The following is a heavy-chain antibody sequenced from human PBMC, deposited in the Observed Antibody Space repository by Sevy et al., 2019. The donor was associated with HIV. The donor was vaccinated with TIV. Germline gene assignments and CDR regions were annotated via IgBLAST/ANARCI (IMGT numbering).Heavy chain of an antibody. Sequence: GGSLRLSCAASGCTFSKYSISWVRQPPGKGLEWVSTLSFGCGEINYADSVKGRFTISRDNSKSSVYLQMNNLRPEDTAVYYCAREGCTKPHDYWGQGTLVTVSS. J-gene: IGHJ4*02. V-gene: IGHV3-23*01. D-gene: IGHD2-8*01. CDR3: AREGCTKPHDY. CDR1: GCTFSKYS. CDR2: LSFGCGEI.